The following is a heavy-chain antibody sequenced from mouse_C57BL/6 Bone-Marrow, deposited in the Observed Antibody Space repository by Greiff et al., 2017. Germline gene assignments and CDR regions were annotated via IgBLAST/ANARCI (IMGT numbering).Heavy chain of an antibody. CDR3: ARDYYGSSYGGFFFDY. V-gene: IGHV2-2*01. CDR2: IWSGGST. J-gene: IGHJ2*01. CDR1: GFSLTSYG. Sequence: VMLVESGPGLVQPSQSLSITCTVSGFSLTSYGVHWVRQSPGKGLEWLGVIWSGGSTDYNAAFISRLSISKDNSKSQVFFKMNSLQADDTAIYYCARDYYGSSYGGFFFDYWGQGTTLTVSS. D-gene: IGHD1-1*01.